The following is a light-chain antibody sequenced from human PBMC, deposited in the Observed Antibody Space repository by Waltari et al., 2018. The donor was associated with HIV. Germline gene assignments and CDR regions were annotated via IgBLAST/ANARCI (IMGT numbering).Light chain of an antibody. J-gene: IGKJ1*01. CDR3: QQSYSTPRT. Sequence: DIQMTQSPSSLSASVGDRVTITCRASQSISSYLNLYQQKPGKVPKLLIYTASSLQSGVPSRFSGSGSGTDFTLTISSLQPEDFATYYCQQSYSTPRTFGQGTKVEI. V-gene: IGKV1-39*01. CDR2: TAS. CDR1: QSISSY.